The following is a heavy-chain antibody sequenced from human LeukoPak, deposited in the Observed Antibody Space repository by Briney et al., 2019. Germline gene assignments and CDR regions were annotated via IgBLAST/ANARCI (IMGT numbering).Heavy chain of an antibody. CDR1: GGTFSSYA. Sequence: SVKVSCKASGGTFSSYAISWVRQAPGQGLEWTGRIIPIFGIANYAQKFQGRVTITADNSTSTAYMELSSLRSEDTAVYYCARAGSGDYYYYGMDVWGQGTTVTVSS. J-gene: IGHJ6*02. CDR2: IIPIFGIA. D-gene: IGHD3-10*01. CDR3: ARAGSGDYYYYGMDV. V-gene: IGHV1-69*04.